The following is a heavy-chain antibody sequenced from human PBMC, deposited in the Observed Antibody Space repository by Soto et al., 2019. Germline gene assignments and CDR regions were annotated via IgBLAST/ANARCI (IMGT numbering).Heavy chain of an antibody. V-gene: IGHV1-69*01. CDR3: AREELGYCSGGSCWGRDYYYYGMDV. CDR1: GGTFSSYA. J-gene: IGHJ6*02. D-gene: IGHD2-15*01. CDR2: IIPIFGTA. Sequence: QVQLVQSGAEVKKPGSSVKVSCKASGGTFSSYAISWVLQAPGQGLEWLGGIIPIFGTANYAQKFQGRVTITADESTSTVYMELSSLRSEDTAVYYCAREELGYCSGGSCWGRDYYYYGMDVWGQGTTVTVSS.